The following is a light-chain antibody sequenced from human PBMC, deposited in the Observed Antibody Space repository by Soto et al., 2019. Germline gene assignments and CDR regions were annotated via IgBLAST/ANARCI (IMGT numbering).Light chain of an antibody. V-gene: IGLV1-47*01. Sequence: QSVLTQPPSASGTPGPRVTISCSGSSSNIGSNYVFWYQHLPGTAPKLLIYRNNQRPSGVPDRFSGSKSGTSASLAISGLRSEDETDYYCAAWDDSLSSVVFGGGTKLTVL. CDR3: AAWDDSLSSVV. CDR2: RNN. CDR1: SSNIGSNY. J-gene: IGLJ2*01.